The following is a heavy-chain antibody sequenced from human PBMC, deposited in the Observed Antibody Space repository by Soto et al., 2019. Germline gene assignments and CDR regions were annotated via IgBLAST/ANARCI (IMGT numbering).Heavy chain of an antibody. Sequence: PGGSLRLSCAASGFTFSSYAMSWVRQAPGKGLEWVSVISGSGGSTHYADSVKGRSTISRDNSKNTLHLQVNSLRGEDTAVYYCAKEADISGYYPDYWGQGTQVNVSS. V-gene: IGHV3-23*01. D-gene: IGHD3-22*01. CDR2: ISGSGGST. CDR1: GFTFSSYA. J-gene: IGHJ4*02. CDR3: AKEADISGYYPDY.